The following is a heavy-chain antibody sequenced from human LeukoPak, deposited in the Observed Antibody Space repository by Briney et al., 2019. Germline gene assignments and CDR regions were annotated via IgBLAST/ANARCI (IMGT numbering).Heavy chain of an antibody. J-gene: IGHJ6*03. CDR3: ARVFDSGSQAYFYYMDV. CDR1: GSTFTGYY. Sequence: ASVKVSCKASGSTFTGYYMHWVRQAPGQGLEWMGWINPNSGGTNYAQKFQGRVTMTRDTSISTAYMELSRLRSDDTAVYYCARVFDSGSQAYFYYMDVWGKGTTVTISS. CDR2: INPNSGGT. D-gene: IGHD3-10*01. V-gene: IGHV1-2*02.